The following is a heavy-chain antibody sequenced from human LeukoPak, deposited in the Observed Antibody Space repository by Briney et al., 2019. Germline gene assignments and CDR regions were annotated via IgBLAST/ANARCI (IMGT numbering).Heavy chain of an antibody. CDR2: ISAYNGNT. V-gene: IGHV1-18*01. D-gene: IGHD6-13*01. Sequence: ASVKVSCKASGYTFTSYGISWVRQAPGQGLEWMGWISAYNGNTNYAQKLQGRVTMTRNTSISTAYMELSSLRSEDTAVYYCARVAAADYFDYWGQGTLVTVSS. J-gene: IGHJ4*02. CDR1: GYTFTSYG. CDR3: ARVAAADYFDY.